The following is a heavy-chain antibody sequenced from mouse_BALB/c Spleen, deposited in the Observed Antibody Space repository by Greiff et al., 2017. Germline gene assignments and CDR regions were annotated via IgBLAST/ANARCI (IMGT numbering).Heavy chain of an antibody. CDR3: ARSDYGFHAMDY. D-gene: IGHD1-1*01. CDR1: GFTFSSFG. V-gene: IGHV5-17*02. Sequence: EVQVVESGGGLVQPGGSRKLSCAASGFTFSSFGMHWVRQAPEKGLEWVAYISSGSSTIYYADTVKGRFTISRDNPKNTLFLQMTSLRSEDTAMYYCARSDYGFHAMDYWGQGTSVTVSS. CDR2: ISSGSSTI. J-gene: IGHJ4*01.